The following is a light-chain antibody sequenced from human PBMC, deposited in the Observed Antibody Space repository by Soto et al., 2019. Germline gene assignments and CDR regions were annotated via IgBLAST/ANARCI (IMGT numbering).Light chain of an antibody. Sequence: EIVLTQSPGTLSLSPGERATLSCRASQSVSSNYLAWYQQKPGQAPRLLIYGASSRDTGIPDRLSGSGSGTDFTLTISSLEPEDFSVYYCQQYGSSPITFGQGTRLEIK. CDR2: GAS. V-gene: IGKV3-20*01. CDR1: QSVSSNY. CDR3: QQYGSSPIT. J-gene: IGKJ5*01.